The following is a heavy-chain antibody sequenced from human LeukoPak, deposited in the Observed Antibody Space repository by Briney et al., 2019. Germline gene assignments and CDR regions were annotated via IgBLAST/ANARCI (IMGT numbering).Heavy chain of an antibody. CDR1: GGSFSGYY. CDR3: ARGGDIVVVPAAALDY. D-gene: IGHD2-2*01. V-gene: IGHV4-34*01. J-gene: IGHJ4*02. CDR2: INHSGST. Sequence: SETLSLTCAVYGGSFSGYYWSWIRQPPGKGLEWIGEINHSGSTNYNPSLKSRVTISVDTSKNQFSLKLSSVTAADTAVYYCARGGDIVVVPAAALDYWGQGTLVTVSS.